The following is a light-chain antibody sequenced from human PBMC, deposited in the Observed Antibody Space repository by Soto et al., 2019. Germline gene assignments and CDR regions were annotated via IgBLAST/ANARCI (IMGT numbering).Light chain of an antibody. CDR2: EVT. CDR1: SSDIGSYDY. CDR3: SSSAGSNNEV. V-gene: IGLV2-8*01. Sequence: QSVRTRPPCASGSPGKSVTISCTGTSSDIGSYDYVSWYQQHPGKAPKLMIYEVTKRPSGVPDRFSGSRSGNTASLTVSGLQGEDEADYYGSSSAGSNNEVFGTGTKVTVL. J-gene: IGLJ1*01.